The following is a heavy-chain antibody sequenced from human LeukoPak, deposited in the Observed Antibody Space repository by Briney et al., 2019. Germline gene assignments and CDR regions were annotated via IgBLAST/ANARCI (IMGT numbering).Heavy chain of an antibody. CDR2: IKQDGSQK. D-gene: IGHD1-26*01. CDR3: ARDIPKSEPFDY. Sequence: GGSLTLSCAASGFTFSLYWMNWIRQAPGKGLEWVASIKQDGSQKDYVDSVKGRFTISRDSARNALFLHMNSLRANDSAVYYCARDIPKSEPFDYWGQGTLVTVSS. V-gene: IGHV3-7*01. CDR1: GFTFSLYW. J-gene: IGHJ4*02.